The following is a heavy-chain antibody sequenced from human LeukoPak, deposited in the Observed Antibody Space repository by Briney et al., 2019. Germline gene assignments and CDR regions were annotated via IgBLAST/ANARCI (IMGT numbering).Heavy chain of an antibody. J-gene: IGHJ3*02. Sequence: GGSLRLSCAASGFTFSSYGMHWVRQAPGKGLEWVAVIWYDGSIKYYADSVKGRFNISRGNPKNTLYLQMNSLRAEDTAVCYCARVGSGSYFLDGFDIWGQGTMDTVSS. D-gene: IGHD1-26*01. V-gene: IGHV3-33*01. CDR3: ARVGSGSYFLDGFDI. CDR1: GFTFSSYG. CDR2: IWYDGSIK.